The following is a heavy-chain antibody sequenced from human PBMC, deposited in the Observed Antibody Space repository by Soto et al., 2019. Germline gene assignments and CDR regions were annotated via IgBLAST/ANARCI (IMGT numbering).Heavy chain of an antibody. CDR3: TKRRGAGGHFDY. CDR1: GFTFISYA. D-gene: IGHD2-15*01. CDR2: VSIGGST. J-gene: IGHJ4*02. V-gene: IGHV3-23*01. Sequence: GGSLRLSCAASGFTFISYAMGWVRQGPGKGLEWVAVVSIGGSTHYADSVRGRFTISRDNSKNTLSLQMNSLTAEDTAVYFCTKRRGAGGHFDYWGQGALVTVSS.